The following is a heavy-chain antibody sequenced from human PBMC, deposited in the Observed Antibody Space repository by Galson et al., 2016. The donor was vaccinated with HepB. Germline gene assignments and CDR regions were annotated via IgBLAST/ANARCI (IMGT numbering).Heavy chain of an antibody. J-gene: IGHJ4*02. CDR3: AASTWVTTGFDY. V-gene: IGHV3-30*03. CDR1: GFTFRSYG. Sequence: SLRLSCAASGFTFRSYGMHWVRQAPGKGLEWVAIISDDGSNKYYVDSVRGRFTISRDNSKNTLYLQLNNVRPEDTAVYYCAASTWVTTGFDYWGQGTLVTVAS. D-gene: IGHD2-21*02. CDR2: ISDDGSNK.